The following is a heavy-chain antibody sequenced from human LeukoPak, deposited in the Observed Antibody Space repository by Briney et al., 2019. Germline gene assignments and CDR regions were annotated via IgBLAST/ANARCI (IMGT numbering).Heavy chain of an antibody. CDR1: GFTFDDYA. CDR3: AKDIGYSSGWYSAFDI. CDR2: ISWNSGSI. Sequence: GGSLRLSCAASGFTFDDYAMHWVRHAPGKGLEWVSGISWNSGSIGYADSVKGRFTISRDNAKNSLYLQMNSLRAEDMALYYCAKDIGYSSGWYSAFDIWGQGTMVTVSS. J-gene: IGHJ3*02. D-gene: IGHD6-19*01. V-gene: IGHV3-9*03.